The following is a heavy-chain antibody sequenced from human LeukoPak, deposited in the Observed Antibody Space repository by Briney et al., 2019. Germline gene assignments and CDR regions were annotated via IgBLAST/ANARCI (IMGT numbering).Heavy chain of an antibody. Sequence: GGSLRLSCAASGFSFGSSVMSWVRQAPGKGLEWVSAISGSGGSTYYADSVKGRFTISRDNSKNTLYLQMNSLRAEDTAVYYCAKDRVGATAYWGQGTLVTVSS. D-gene: IGHD1-26*01. V-gene: IGHV3-23*01. J-gene: IGHJ4*02. CDR2: ISGSGGST. CDR1: GFSFGSSV. CDR3: AKDRVGATAY.